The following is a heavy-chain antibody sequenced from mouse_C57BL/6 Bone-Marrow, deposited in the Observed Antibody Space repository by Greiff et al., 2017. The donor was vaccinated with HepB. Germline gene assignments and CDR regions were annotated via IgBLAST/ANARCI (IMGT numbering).Heavy chain of an antibody. CDR1: GYTFTSYG. J-gene: IGHJ2*01. CDR2: IYPRSGNT. D-gene: IGHD4-1*01. V-gene: IGHV1-81*01. Sequence: VQLVESGAELARPGASVKLSCKASGYTFTSYGISWVKQRTGQGLEWIGEIYPRSGNTYYNEKFKGKATLTADKSSSTAYMELRSLTSEDSAVYFCARSGNWDENDYWGQGTTLTVSS. CDR3: ARSGNWDENDY.